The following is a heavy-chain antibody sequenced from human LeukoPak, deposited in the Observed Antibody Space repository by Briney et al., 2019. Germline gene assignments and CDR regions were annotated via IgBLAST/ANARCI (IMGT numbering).Heavy chain of an antibody. CDR3: ARVASCYTCNWFDP. CDR1: GYTLTELS. V-gene: IGHV1-24*01. Sequence: ASVKVSCKVSGYTLTELSMHWVRQAPGKGLEWMGGFDPEDGETIYAQKFQGRVTMTEDTSTDTAYMELSSLRSDDTAVYYCARVASCYTCNWFDPWGQGTLVTVSS. J-gene: IGHJ5*02. CDR2: FDPEDGET. D-gene: IGHD2-2*02.